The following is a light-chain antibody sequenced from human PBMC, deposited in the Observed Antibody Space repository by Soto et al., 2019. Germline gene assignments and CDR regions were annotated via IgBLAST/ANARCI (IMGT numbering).Light chain of an antibody. CDR2: LNSDGSH. J-gene: IGLJ3*02. CDR3: QTWGSV. Sequence: QSVLTQSPSASASLGASVKLTYTLSSGHSNYAIAWHQQQPEKGPRFLMKLNSDGSHYKGDGIPDRFSGSSSGAERYLTISSLQSEDEADYYCQTWGSVFGGGTKLTVL. CDR1: SGHSNYA. V-gene: IGLV4-69*01.